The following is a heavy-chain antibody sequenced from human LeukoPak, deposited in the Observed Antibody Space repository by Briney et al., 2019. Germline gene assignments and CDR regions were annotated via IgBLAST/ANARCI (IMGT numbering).Heavy chain of an antibody. D-gene: IGHD6-19*01. V-gene: IGHV4-59*08. Sequence: SETLSLTCTVSGGSISTYYWSWIRQPPGKGLEWIGYIYYNGATDYNPSLKSRVTISVDTSENEFSLKLSSVTAADTALYYCARRTVTNGWFRIDYWGQGSLVIVSS. CDR3: ARRTVTNGWFRIDY. J-gene: IGHJ4*02. CDR2: IYYNGAT. CDR1: GGSISTYY.